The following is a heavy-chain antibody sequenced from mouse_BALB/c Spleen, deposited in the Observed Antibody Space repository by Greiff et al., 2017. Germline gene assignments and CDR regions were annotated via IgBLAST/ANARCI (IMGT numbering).Heavy chain of an antibody. CDR2: ILPGSGST. J-gene: IGHJ2*01. CDR1: GYTFSSYW. D-gene: IGHD6-5*01. V-gene: IGHV1-9*01. CDR3: ARSGAYGITDYFDY. Sequence: QVQLQQSGAELMKPGASVKISCKATGYTFSSYWIEWVKQRPGHGLEWIGEILPGSGSTNYNEKFKGKATFTADTSSNTAYMQLSSLTSEDSAVYYCARSGAYGITDYFDYWGQGTTLTVSS.